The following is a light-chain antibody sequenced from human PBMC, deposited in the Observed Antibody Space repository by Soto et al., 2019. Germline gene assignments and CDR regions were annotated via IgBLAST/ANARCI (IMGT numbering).Light chain of an antibody. CDR2: GAS. CDR3: QPYGSSPVYT. Sequence: EIVLTQSPGTLSLSPGERATLSCRASQSLNRNYLAWYQLKPGKAPRLLIYGASTRATGIPDMYSSSGSATDFTLTISRLEPEDFAVYYCQPYGSSPVYTFGPGTKLEI. CDR1: QSLNRNY. V-gene: IGKV3-20*01. J-gene: IGKJ2*01.